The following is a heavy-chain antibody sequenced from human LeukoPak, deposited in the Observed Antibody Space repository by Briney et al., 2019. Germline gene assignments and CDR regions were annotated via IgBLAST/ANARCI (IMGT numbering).Heavy chain of an antibody. Sequence: EASVKVSCKASGYTFTGYYMHWVRQAPGQGLEWMGGFDPEDGETIYAQKFQGRVTITADKSTSTAYMELSSLRSEDTAVYYCARDDRHYYDSSGYYHTYSLDDAFDIWGQGTMVTVSS. CDR1: GYTFTGYY. D-gene: IGHD3-22*01. J-gene: IGHJ3*02. V-gene: IGHV1-24*01. CDR2: FDPEDGET. CDR3: ARDDRHYYDSSGYYHTYSLDDAFDI.